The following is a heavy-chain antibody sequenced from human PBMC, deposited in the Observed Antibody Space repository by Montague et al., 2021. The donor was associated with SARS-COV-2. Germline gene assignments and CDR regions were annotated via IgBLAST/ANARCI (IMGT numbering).Heavy chain of an antibody. J-gene: IGHJ4*02. V-gene: IGHV2-5*01. CDR2: IYWNDDK. Sequence: PALVKPTQTLTLTCTFSGLSLDSRGVGVGWIRQPPGKALECLALIYWNDDKRYSPSLKTRLTVTKDTSKNQVVLTMTNIDPVDTATYFCAHKNSGWPIEFANWGQGALVTVSS. CDR3: AHKNSGWPIEFAN. D-gene: IGHD6-19*01. CDR1: GLSLDSRGVG.